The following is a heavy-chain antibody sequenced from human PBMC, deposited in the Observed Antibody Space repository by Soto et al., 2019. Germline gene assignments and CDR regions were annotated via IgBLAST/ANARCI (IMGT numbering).Heavy chain of an antibody. J-gene: IGHJ4*02. CDR3: ARAFLYCGGDCYFDY. CDR1: GFTFSSYW. CDR2: IKQDGSEK. D-gene: IGHD2-21*01. V-gene: IGHV3-7*01. Sequence: EVQLVESGGGLVQPGGSLRLSCAASGFTFSSYWMSWVRQAPGKGLEWVANIKQDGSEKYYVDSVKGRFTISRDNAKNSLYLQMNSLRAEDTAVYYCARAFLYCGGDCYFDYWGQGTLVTVSS.